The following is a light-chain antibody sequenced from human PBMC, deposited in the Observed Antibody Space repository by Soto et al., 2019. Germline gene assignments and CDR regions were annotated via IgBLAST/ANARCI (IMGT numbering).Light chain of an antibody. V-gene: IGKV1-9*01. Sequence: DIQLTQSPSLLAASVGDRVTITCRASQGVSSNLAWYQQEPGKAPKLLIYAASALRSGVPSRFSGSGSGTELTLTISSLQPEDFATYYCQQLNSYPVTFGQGTRLEIK. J-gene: IGKJ5*01. CDR3: QQLNSYPVT. CDR2: AAS. CDR1: QGVSSN.